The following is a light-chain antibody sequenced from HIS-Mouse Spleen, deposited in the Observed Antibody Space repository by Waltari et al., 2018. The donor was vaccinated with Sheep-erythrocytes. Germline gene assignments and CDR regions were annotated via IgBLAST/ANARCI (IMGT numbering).Light chain of an antibody. V-gene: IGLV1-44*01. CDR2: SNN. CDR3: AAWDDSLNGYV. J-gene: IGLJ1*01. Sequence: QSVLTQPPSASGTPGQRVTISCSGSSSNIGRNTVTWYQHLPGTAPKLLIYSNNQRPSGVPDRFSGSKSGTSASLAISGLQSEDEADYYCAAWDDSLNGYVFGTGTKVTVL. CDR1: SSNIGRNT.